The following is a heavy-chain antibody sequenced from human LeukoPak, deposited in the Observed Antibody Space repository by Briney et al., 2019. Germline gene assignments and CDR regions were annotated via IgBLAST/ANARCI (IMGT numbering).Heavy chain of an antibody. CDR1: GGTFSSYA. Sequence: SVKVSCKATGGTFSSYAISWVRQAPGQGLEWMGGIIPIFGTANYAQKFQGRVTITTDESTSTAYMELSSLRSEDTAVYYCARNPIGGRQQDAFDIWGQGTMVTVSS. J-gene: IGHJ3*02. CDR2: IIPIFGTA. CDR3: ARNPIGGRQQDAFDI. V-gene: IGHV1-69*05. D-gene: IGHD3-16*01.